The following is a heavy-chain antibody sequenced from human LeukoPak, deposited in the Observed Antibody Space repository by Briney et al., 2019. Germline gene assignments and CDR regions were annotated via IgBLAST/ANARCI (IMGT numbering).Heavy chain of an antibody. D-gene: IGHD3-16*01. CDR1: GFTFSESW. J-gene: IGHJ6*02. CDR2: MNQDGSEK. Sequence: GGSLRLSYAASGFTFSESWMSWVRQAPGKGLEWVANMNQDGSEKDYVDSVKGRFTITRDNARKSLYLQMSSLRVEDTAVYYCATYSHWVAGDVWGQGTTVTVSS. CDR3: ATYSHWVAGDV. V-gene: IGHV3-7*01.